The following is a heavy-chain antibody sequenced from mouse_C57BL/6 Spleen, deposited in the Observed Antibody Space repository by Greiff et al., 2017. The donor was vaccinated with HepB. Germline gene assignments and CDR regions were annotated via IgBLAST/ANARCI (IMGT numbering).Heavy chain of an antibody. J-gene: IGHJ3*01. CDR1: GYSITSGYY. V-gene: IGHV3-6*01. D-gene: IGHD1-1*01. CDR3: ARVGGSSFWFAY. CDR2: ISYDGSN. Sequence: EESGPGLVKPSQSLSLTCSVTGYSITSGYYWNWIRQFPGNKLEWMGYISYDGSNNYNPSLKNRISITRDTSKNQFFLKLNSVTTEDTATYYCARVGGSSFWFAYWGQGTLVTVSA.